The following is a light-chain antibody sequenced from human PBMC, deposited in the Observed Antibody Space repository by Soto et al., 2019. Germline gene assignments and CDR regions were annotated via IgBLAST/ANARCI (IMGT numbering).Light chain of an antibody. CDR1: QSVGAH. J-gene: IGKJ1*01. Sequence: EIVMTQSPATLSVSPGERATLSCRASQSVGAHLAWYQQKPGQTPRLLIYGASTRATGIPARFSGSGSGTEFTLTISILQSEDFAVYYCQQYNNWPPTFGQGTKVEIK. CDR2: GAS. CDR3: QQYNNWPPT. V-gene: IGKV3-15*01.